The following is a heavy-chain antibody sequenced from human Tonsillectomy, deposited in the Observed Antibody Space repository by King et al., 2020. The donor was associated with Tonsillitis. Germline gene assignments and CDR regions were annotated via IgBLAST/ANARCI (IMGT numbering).Heavy chain of an antibody. CDR1: GGSISSYY. J-gene: IGHJ4*02. V-gene: IGHV4-59*01. Sequence: PLQDSGPGLVKPSETLSLTCTVSGGSISSYYWSWIRQPPGKGLEWIGYIYYSGSTNYNPSLKSRVTISVDTSKNQFSLKLSSVTAADTAVYYCARGSIAVAGTGFGYWGQGTLVTVSS. D-gene: IGHD6-19*01. CDR3: ARGSIAVAGTGFGY. CDR2: IYYSGST.